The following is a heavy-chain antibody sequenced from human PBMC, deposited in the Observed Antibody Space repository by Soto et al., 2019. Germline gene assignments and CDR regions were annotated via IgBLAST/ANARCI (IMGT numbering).Heavy chain of an antibody. CDR3: VRDGLDYYDTERLYFDN. Sequence: AAVKVSCKASGYTFTSYYMHWVRQAPGQGLEWMGIINPSGGSTSYAQKFQGRVTMTRDTSTSTVYMELSSLRAEDTATYYCVRDGLDYYDTERLYFDNWGQGALVTVSS. CDR2: INPSGGST. CDR1: GYTFTSYY. V-gene: IGHV1-46*01. D-gene: IGHD3-22*01. J-gene: IGHJ4*02.